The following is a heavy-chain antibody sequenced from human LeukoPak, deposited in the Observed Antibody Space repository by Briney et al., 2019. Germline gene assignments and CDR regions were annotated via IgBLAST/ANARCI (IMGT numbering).Heavy chain of an antibody. CDR2: ISGGGTTI. J-gene: IGHJ3*02. CDR3: ATETENSNYDALDI. V-gene: IGHV3-48*03. D-gene: IGHD4-11*01. Sequence: AGGSLRLSCSASGFTFSSYAMHWVRQAPGKGLEWVSYISGGGTTIFYADSVKGRFTISRDNAKNSLYLHMNSLSAEDTAVYFCATETENSNYDALDIWGQGTLVTVSS. CDR1: GFTFSSYA.